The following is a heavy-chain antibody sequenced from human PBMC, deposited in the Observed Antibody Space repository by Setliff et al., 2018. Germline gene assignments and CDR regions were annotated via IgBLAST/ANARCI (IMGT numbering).Heavy chain of an antibody. CDR3: ARYNWNTNWFDP. CDR2: INAANENT. CDR1: GYTFSSYS. V-gene: IGHV1-3*01. J-gene: IGHJ5*02. Sequence: GASVKVSCKASGYTFSSYSMHWARQAPGQRLEWMGWINAANENTQYSKKFQGRLTITRDTSANTAYMELSSLRSEDTALYYCARYNWNTNWFDPWGQGTLVTVSS. D-gene: IGHD1-20*01.